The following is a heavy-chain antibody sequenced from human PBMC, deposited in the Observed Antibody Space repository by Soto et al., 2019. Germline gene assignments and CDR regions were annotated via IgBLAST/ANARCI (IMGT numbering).Heavy chain of an antibody. D-gene: IGHD6-19*01. Sequence: ASVKVSCKASGYTFTSYDINWVRQATGQGLEWMGWMDPNSGNTGYAQKFQGRVTMTRNTSISTAYMELSSLRSEDTAVYYCARGAGYSSGWQNFDYWGQGTLVTVSS. J-gene: IGHJ4*02. CDR2: MDPNSGNT. CDR1: GYTFTSYD. CDR3: ARGAGYSSGWQNFDY. V-gene: IGHV1-8*01.